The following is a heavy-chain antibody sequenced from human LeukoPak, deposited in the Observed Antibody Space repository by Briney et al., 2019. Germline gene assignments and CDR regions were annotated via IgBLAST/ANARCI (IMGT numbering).Heavy chain of an antibody. Sequence: ASVKVSCKASGYTFTSYDINWVRQATGQGLEWMGWMNPNSGNTGYAQKFQGRVTITRNTSISTAYMELSSLRSEDTAVYYCARSSWSGFYDFWSGDAFDIWGQGTMVTVSS. CDR1: GYTFTSYD. V-gene: IGHV1-8*03. CDR3: ARSSWSGFYDFWSGDAFDI. J-gene: IGHJ3*02. D-gene: IGHD3-3*01. CDR2: MNPNSGNT.